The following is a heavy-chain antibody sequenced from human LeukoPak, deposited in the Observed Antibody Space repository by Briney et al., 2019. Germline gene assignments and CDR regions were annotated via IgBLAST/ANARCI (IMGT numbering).Heavy chain of an antibody. CDR3: ARVVDYYDSSGYSLYFDY. Sequence: GGSLRLSCAASGFTFDDYAMHWVRQAPGKGLEWVSGISWNSGSIGYADSVKGRFTISRDNAKNPLYLQMNSLKTEDTAVYYCARVVDYYDSSGYSLYFDYWGQGTLVTVSS. V-gene: IGHV3-9*01. CDR1: GFTFDDYA. D-gene: IGHD3-22*01. CDR2: ISWNSGSI. J-gene: IGHJ4*02.